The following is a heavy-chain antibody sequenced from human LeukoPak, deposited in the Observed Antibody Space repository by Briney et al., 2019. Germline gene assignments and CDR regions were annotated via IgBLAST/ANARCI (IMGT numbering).Heavy chain of an antibody. D-gene: IGHD2-8*01. V-gene: IGHV4-38-2*02. Sequence: PSETLSLTCAVSGYYISSGFDWAWIRQPPGKGLEWLGIIYYSGNTYYNPSLKSRLTISVDTSKNEFSLKLSSVTAADTAVYYCARDNGGDDPPTLDYWGQGTLVTVSS. CDR1: GYYISSGFD. CDR3: ARDNGGDDPPTLDY. CDR2: IYYSGNT. J-gene: IGHJ4*02.